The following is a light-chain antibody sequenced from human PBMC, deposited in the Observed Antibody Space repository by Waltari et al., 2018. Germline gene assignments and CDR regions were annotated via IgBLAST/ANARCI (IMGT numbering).Light chain of an antibody. J-gene: IGLJ2*01. CDR2: EVN. CDR3: CSYAGGSVI. CDR1: SGDVGSYKL. Sequence: QSGLTQPASVSGSPGQSITISCTGSSGDVGSYKLVSWSQRHPGKAPKLIISEVNDRPSGVSNRFSGSKSGNTASLTISGLQAEDEADYYCCSYAGGSVIFGGGTKLTVL. V-gene: IGLV2-23*02.